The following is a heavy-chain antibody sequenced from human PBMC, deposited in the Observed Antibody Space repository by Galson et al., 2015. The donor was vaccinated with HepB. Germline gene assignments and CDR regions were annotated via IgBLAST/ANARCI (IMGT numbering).Heavy chain of an antibody. D-gene: IGHD6-19*01. V-gene: IGHV4-39*01. CDR3: ATQWLVTYGMDV. CDR1: GGSISSSSYY. CDR2: IYYSGST. Sequence: SETLSLTCTVSGGSISSSSYYWGWIRQPPGKGLEWIGSIYYSGSTYYNPSLKSRVTISVDTSKNQFSLKLSSVTAADTAVYYCATQWLVTYGMDVWGQGTTVTVSS. J-gene: IGHJ6*02.